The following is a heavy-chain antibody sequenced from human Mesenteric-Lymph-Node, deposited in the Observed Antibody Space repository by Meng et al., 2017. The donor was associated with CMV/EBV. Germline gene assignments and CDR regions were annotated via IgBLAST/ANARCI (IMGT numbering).Heavy chain of an antibody. J-gene: IGHJ4*02. CDR2: INHSGST. CDR3: ARGSSYDILTGYFDY. D-gene: IGHD3-9*01. V-gene: IGHV4-34*01. CDR1: GGSFIGYY. Sequence: VQLHQWGAGLLRPSETLSATCAVYGGSFIGYYWNWIRQSPEKGLEWIGEINHSGSTTYNPSFTSRIIISVDTSTNQISLNMSSVTAADTAVYYCARGSSYDILTGYFDYWGQGALVTVSS.